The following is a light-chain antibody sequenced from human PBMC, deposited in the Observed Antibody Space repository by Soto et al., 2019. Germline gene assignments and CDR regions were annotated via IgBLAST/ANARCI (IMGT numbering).Light chain of an antibody. V-gene: IGKV3-20*01. Sequence: ESVWTQSPGPLSLSPGERATLSCRASQSVSNAFFACYQQKPGQAPRLLIYGVSNRASGIPDMFRVSWSGTHFTLNILSLDPEDVFLYFCQQYSIFPHTFGQGTKLEFE. CDR2: GVS. CDR1: QSVSNAF. J-gene: IGKJ2*01. CDR3: QQYSIFPHT.